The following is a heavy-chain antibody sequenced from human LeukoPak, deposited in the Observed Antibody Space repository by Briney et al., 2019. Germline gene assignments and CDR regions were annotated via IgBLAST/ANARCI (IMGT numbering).Heavy chain of an antibody. Sequence: SETLSLTCTVSGGSVRSSSYYWGWIRQPPGKGLEWIGNIYYSGSTYYNPSLKSRVTMSVDTSKNQFSLKLSSVTAADTAVYYCARYSSSHGSYYMDVWGKGTTVTVSS. CDR1: GGSVRSSSYY. CDR2: IYYSGST. V-gene: IGHV4-39*07. CDR3: ARYSSSHGSYYMDV. D-gene: IGHD6-13*01. J-gene: IGHJ6*03.